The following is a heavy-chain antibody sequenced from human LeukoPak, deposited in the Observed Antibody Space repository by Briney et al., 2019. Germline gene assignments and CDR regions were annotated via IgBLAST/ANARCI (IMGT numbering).Heavy chain of an antibody. V-gene: IGHV4-59*01. CDR3: ARYIWGSYPTFEDY. D-gene: IGHD3-16*02. J-gene: IGHJ4*02. Sequence: PSETLSLTCTVSGSSISTYYWSWIRQPPGKGLEWIGYISYSGSTNYNPSLKSRVTISVDTSKNQFSLKLNSVTAADTAVYYCARYIWGSYPTFEDYWGQGSLVTVSS. CDR2: ISYSGST. CDR1: GSSISTYY.